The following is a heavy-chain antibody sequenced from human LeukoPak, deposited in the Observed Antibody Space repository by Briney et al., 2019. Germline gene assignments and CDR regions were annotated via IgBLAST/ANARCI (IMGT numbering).Heavy chain of an antibody. V-gene: IGHV4-39*01. CDR2: FYYSGGT. Sequence: SETLSLTCTVVSGGSISSSSYYWGWIRQPPGKGLEWIGSFYYSGGTYYNPSLKSRVTISVDTSKNQFSLKLSSVTAADTAVYYCASAGYDYGDLNFDYWGQGTLVTVSS. J-gene: IGHJ4*02. CDR1: GGSISSSSYY. CDR3: ASAGYDYGDLNFDY. D-gene: IGHD4-17*01.